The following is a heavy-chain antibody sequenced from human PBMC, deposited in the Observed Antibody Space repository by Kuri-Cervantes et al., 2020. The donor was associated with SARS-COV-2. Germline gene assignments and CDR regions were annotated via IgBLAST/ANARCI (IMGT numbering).Heavy chain of an antibody. V-gene: IGHV4-38-2*01. CDR2: IYHSGST. D-gene: IGHD6-13*01. J-gene: IGHJ4*02. Sequence: SETLSLTCVVSGYSISSGYYWGWIRQPPGKGLEWIGSIYHSGSTYYNPSLKSRVTISVDTSKNQFSLKLSSVTAADTAVYYCARRAAAGTILLDYWGQGTLVTVSS. CDR3: ARRAAAGTILLDY. CDR1: GYSISSGYY.